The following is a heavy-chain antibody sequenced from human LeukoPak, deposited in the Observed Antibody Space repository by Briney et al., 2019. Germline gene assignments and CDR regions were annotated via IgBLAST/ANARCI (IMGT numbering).Heavy chain of an antibody. J-gene: IGHJ3*01. D-gene: IGHD2-2*01. CDR3: TTATPGVVPAYDAFDL. CDR1: GFTFSNAW. CDR2: IKSKTHGGTT. Sequence: PGGSLRLSCAASGFTFSNAWMSWVRQAPGRGLEWGGRIKSKTHGGTTDYAAPVKGRFTISRDDSKSTLYLQMNSLKTEDTAVYYCTTATPGVVPAYDAFDLWGQGTMVSVSS. V-gene: IGHV3-15*01.